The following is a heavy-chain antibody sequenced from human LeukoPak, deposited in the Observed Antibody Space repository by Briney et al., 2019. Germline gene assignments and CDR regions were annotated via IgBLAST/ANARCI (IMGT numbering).Heavy chain of an antibody. CDR1: GFTFSSYA. CDR2: VLYDGSKK. J-gene: IGHJ4*02. V-gene: IGHV3-30*03. Sequence: GGSLRLSCAASGFTFSSYAMSWVRQAPGKGLEWVAAVLYDGSKKYYADSVKGRFSIYRDNSNYTLYLQMNSLRAEDTAVYYCARDPDGYYFDYWGQGTLVTVSS. CDR3: ARDPDGYYFDY. D-gene: IGHD5-24*01.